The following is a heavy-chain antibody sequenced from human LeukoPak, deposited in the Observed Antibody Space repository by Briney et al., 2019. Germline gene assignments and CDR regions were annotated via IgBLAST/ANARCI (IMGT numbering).Heavy chain of an antibody. CDR1: GYTFTSYY. CDR3: AADGMYDY. J-gene: IGHJ4*02. CDR2: IIPILGIA. D-gene: IGHD1-14*01. V-gene: IGHV1-69*02. Sequence: GASVKVSCKASGYTFTSYYMHWVRQAPGQGLEWMGRIIPILGIANYAQKFQGRVTITADKSTSTAYMELSSLRSEDTAVYYCAADGMYDYWGQGTLVTVSS.